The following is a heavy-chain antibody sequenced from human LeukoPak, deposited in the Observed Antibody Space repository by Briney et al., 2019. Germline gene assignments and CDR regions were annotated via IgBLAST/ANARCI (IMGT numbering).Heavy chain of an antibody. J-gene: IGHJ4*02. CDR2: IKQDGSDK. Sequence: SGGPLRLSCAASGFTFSAYWMSWVRQAPGKGLEWLANIKQDGSDKQYVDSVKGRFAISRDNAKNSLYLQMNSLRAEDTAVYYCARKKRGYSYAFDYWGQGTLVTVSS. CDR3: ARKKRGYSYAFDY. V-gene: IGHV3-7*03. D-gene: IGHD5-18*01. CDR1: GFTFSAYW.